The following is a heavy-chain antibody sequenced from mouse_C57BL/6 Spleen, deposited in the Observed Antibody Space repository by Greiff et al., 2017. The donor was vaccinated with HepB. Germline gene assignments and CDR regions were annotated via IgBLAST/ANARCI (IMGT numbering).Heavy chain of an antibody. Sequence: EVQVVESGGDLVKPGGSLKLSCAASGFTFSSYGMSWVRQTPDKRLEWVATISSGGSYTYYPDSVKGRFTISRDNAKNTLYLQMSSLKSEDTAMYYCARHGGITTVVASFDYWGQGTTLTVSS. J-gene: IGHJ2*01. D-gene: IGHD1-1*01. CDR2: ISSGGSYT. V-gene: IGHV5-6*01. CDR3: ARHGGITTVVASFDY. CDR1: GFTFSSYG.